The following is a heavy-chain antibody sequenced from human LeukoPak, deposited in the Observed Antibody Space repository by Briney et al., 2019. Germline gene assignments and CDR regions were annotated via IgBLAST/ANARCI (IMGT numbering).Heavy chain of an antibody. D-gene: IGHD3-10*01. J-gene: IGHJ6*02. V-gene: IGHV3-23*01. CDR2: IGGSGYST. CDR3: AKVYGSGSYYPFYYYYYGMDV. Sequence: GGSLRLSCAASGFTFSSYAMSWVRQAPGKGLEWVSAIGGSGYSTYYADSVKGRFTISRDNSKNTLYLQMNSLRAEDTAVYYCAKVYGSGSYYPFYYYYYGMDVWGQGTTVTVSS. CDR1: GFTFSSYA.